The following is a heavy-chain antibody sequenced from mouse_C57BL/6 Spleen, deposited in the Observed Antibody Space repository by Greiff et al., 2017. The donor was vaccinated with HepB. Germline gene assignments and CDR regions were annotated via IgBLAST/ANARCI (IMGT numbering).Heavy chain of an antibody. J-gene: IGHJ2*01. D-gene: IGHD1-1*01. CDR1: GFTFSDAW. CDR3: TRVYYGEHLDYFDY. V-gene: IGHV6-6*01. CDR2: IRNKANNHAT. Sequence: EVKVEESGGGLVQPGGSMKLSCAASGFTFSDAWMDWVRQSPEKGLEWVAEIRNKANNHATYYAESVKGRFTISRDDSKSSVYLQMNSLRAEDTGIYYCTRVYYGEHLDYFDYWGQGTTLTVSS.